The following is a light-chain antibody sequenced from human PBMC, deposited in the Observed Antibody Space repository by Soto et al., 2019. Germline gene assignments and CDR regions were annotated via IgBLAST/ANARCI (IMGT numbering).Light chain of an antibody. CDR2: KAS. CDR1: QSINNW. Sequence: DIQMTQSPSTLSASVGDRVTITCRASQSINNWLAWYQQKPGKAPKLLIYKASILESGVPSRFSGSGSGTGFTLTISSLQPDDFATYYCQQYNSYSTFGQGTKVDIK. V-gene: IGKV1-5*03. J-gene: IGKJ1*01. CDR3: QQYNSYST.